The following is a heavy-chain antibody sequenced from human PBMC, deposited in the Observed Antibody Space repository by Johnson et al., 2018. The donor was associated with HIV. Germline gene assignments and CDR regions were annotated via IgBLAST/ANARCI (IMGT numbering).Heavy chain of an antibody. D-gene: IGHD7-27*01. J-gene: IGHJ3*02. Sequence: QVQLVESGGGVVQPGRSLRLSCAASGFTFSSYAMHWVRQAPGKGLEWVAVISYDGSNKYYADSVKGRFTISRDNSKNTLYLQMNSLSAEDTAVYYCARDERGNWGWYHAFDIWGQGTMVTVSS. CDR2: ISYDGSNK. CDR1: GFTFSSYA. CDR3: ARDERGNWGWYHAFDI. V-gene: IGHV3-30*04.